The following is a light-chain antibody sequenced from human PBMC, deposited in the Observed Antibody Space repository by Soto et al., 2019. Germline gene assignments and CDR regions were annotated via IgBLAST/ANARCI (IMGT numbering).Light chain of an antibody. CDR1: GSDVGGFNF. Sequence: QSALTQPASVSGSPGQSITISCTGTGSDVGGFNFVSWYQQHPGKAPKLILYDVTNRPSGVSNRFSGSKSGNTASLTISGLQAEDEAAYNCSSYSGSTTLGYVFGTGTKVNVL. CDR2: DVT. J-gene: IGLJ1*01. CDR3: SSYSGSTTLGYV. V-gene: IGLV2-14*03.